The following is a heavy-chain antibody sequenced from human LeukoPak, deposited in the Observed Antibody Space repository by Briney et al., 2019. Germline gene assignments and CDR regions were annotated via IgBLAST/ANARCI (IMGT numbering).Heavy chain of an antibody. J-gene: IGHJ6*02. CDR2: ISGSGGST. Sequence: QAGGSLRLSCAASGFTFSSYAMSWVRQAPGKGLEWVSAISGSGGSTYYADSVKGRFTISRDNSKNTLYLQMNSLRAEDTAVYYCAKDPFESYYYYYGMDVWGQGTTVTVSS. CDR1: GFTFSSYA. CDR3: AKDPFESYYYYYGMDV. V-gene: IGHV3-23*01.